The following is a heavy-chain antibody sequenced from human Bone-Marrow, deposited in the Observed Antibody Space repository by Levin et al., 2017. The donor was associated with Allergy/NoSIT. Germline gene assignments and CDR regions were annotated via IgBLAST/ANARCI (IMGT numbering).Heavy chain of an antibody. CDR2: VYYSGGT. CDR1: GGSISSSSHY. J-gene: IGHJ5*02. D-gene: IGHD3-3*01. CDR3: AGHGDWGLFGVLTGSLNWFDP. V-gene: IGHV4-39*01. Sequence: SETLSLTCTVSGGSISSSSHYWGWIRQPPGKGLEWIGSVYYSGGTYYSPSLQSRVTVSVDTSKNQFSLKLSSVTAADTAVYYCAGHGDWGLFGVLTGSLNWFDPWGQGTLVTVSS.